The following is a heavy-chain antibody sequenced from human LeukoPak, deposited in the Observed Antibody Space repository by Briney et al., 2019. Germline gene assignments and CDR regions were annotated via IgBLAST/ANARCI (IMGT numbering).Heavy chain of an antibody. V-gene: IGHV4-34*01. D-gene: IGHD3-22*01. J-gene: IGHJ6*03. Sequence: SSETLSLTCAVYGGSFSGYYWSWIRQPPGKGLEWIGEINHSGSTNYNPSLKSRVTISVDTSKNQFSLKLSSVTAADTAVYYCARRTTNYYCDSSGYYGYYYYYYYMDVWGKGTTVTVSS. CDR1: GGSFSGYY. CDR2: INHSGST. CDR3: ARRTTNYYCDSSGYYGYYYYYYYMDV.